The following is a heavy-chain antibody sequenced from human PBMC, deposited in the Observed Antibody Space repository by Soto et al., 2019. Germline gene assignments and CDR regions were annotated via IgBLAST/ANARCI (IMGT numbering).Heavy chain of an antibody. Sequence: PGGALRISCAASGFAFRNYDMNWVRQAPGKGLEWISKINYSGSNTYYAESVKGRFTISRDNDKNSLYLQMNSLRVEDTGIYYCASEGLCGADRYFFDYWGQGTQVTVSS. CDR3: ASEGLCGADRYFFDY. CDR2: INYSGSNT. V-gene: IGHV3-48*03. CDR1: GFAFRNYD. J-gene: IGHJ4*02. D-gene: IGHD2-21*02.